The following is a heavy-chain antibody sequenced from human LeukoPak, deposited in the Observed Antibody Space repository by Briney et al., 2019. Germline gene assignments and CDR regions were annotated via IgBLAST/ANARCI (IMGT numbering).Heavy chain of an antibody. CDR2: VYPGDSDT. Sequence: GESLKISCKGSGYSSTSYWIVWVRQMPGKGLEWMGIVYPGDSDTRYSPSFQGQVTISADKSISTAYLQWSSLKASDTAMYYCAIYYDSTGYFDYWGQGTLVTVSS. J-gene: IGHJ4*02. V-gene: IGHV5-51*01. D-gene: IGHD3-3*01. CDR1: GYSSTSYW. CDR3: AIYYDSTGYFDY.